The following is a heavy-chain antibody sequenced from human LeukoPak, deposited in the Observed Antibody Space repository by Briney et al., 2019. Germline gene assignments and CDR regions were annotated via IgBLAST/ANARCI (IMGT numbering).Heavy chain of an antibody. V-gene: IGHV3-7*03. CDR3: VPKGNEGY. CDR2: IKGDGSQK. Sequence: PGGSLRLSCAASGLIFSRDGMHWVRQAPGKGLEWVAHIKGDGSQKYYVDSVKGRFTISRDNAKTSLYLQMDSLRAEDTAVYYCVPKGNEGYWGQGTLVTVSS. D-gene: IGHD1-1*01. CDR1: GLIFSRDG. J-gene: IGHJ4*02.